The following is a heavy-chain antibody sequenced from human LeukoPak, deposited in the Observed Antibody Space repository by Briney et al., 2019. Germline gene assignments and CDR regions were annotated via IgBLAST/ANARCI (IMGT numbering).Heavy chain of an antibody. D-gene: IGHD5-12*01. Sequence: SETLSLTCTVSGGPISSYYWSWIRQPPGKGLEWIGSIYYSGSTYYNPSLKSRVTISVDTSKNQFSLKLTSVTAADTAVYFCARADVNYGSYSGSLDNWGQGSLVTVSS. V-gene: IGHV4-39*07. CDR2: IYYSGST. CDR1: GGPISSYY. CDR3: ARADVNYGSYSGSLDN. J-gene: IGHJ4*02.